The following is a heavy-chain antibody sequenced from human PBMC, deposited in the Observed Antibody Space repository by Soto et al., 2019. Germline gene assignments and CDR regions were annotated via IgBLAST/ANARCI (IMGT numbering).Heavy chain of an antibody. CDR2: FYYTGST. D-gene: IGHD3-22*01. J-gene: IGHJ4*02. CDR1: GGSVSSGNYY. CDR3: ARSMHYSDGSNYSPFDY. Sequence: SETLSLTCTVSGGSVSSGNYYWSWIRQPPGKGLEWIGYFYYTGSTNYNPSLKSRVTISIDASKNQFSLRLSSVTAADTSVYYCARSMHYSDGSNYSPFDYWGQGTRVTVS. V-gene: IGHV4-61*01.